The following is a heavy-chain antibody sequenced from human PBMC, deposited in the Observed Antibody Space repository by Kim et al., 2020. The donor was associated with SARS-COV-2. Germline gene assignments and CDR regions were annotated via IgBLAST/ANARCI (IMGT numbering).Heavy chain of an antibody. Sequence: GGSLRLSCAASGFTFSNAWMSWVRQAPGKGLEWGGRIKSKTDGGTTDYAAPVKGRFTISRDDSKNTLYLQMNSLKTEDTAVYYCGFGELTPFDYWGQGALVSVSS. CDR3: GFGELTPFDY. J-gene: IGHJ4*02. D-gene: IGHD3-10*01. CDR1: GFTFSNAW. CDR2: IKSKTDGGTT. V-gene: IGHV3-15*01.